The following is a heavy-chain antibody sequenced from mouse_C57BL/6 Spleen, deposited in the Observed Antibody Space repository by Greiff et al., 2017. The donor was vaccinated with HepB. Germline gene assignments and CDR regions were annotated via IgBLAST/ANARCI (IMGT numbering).Heavy chain of an antibody. CDR1: GYTFTDYY. J-gene: IGHJ4*01. D-gene: IGHD1-1*01. CDR3: ATTGDY. V-gene: IGHV1-26*01. Sequence: VQLQQSGPELVKPGASVKISCKASGYTFTDYYMNWVKQSHGKSLEWIGDINPNNGGTSYNQKFKGKATLTVDKSSSTAYMELRSLTSEDSAVYYCATTGDYWGQGTSVTVSS. CDR2: INPNNGGT.